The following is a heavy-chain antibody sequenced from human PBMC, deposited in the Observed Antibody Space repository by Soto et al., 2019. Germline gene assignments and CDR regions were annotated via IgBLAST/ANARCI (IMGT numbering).Heavy chain of an antibody. CDR2: IYHSGST. V-gene: IGHV4-30-2*01. Sequence: SETLSLTCAVSGGSISSGGYSWSWIRQPPGKGLEWIGYIYHSGSTYYNPSLKSRVTISVDRSKNQFSLKLSSVTAADTAVYYCATAPGPYWGQGILVTVSS. CDR3: ATAPGPY. CDR1: GGSISSGGYS. J-gene: IGHJ4*02.